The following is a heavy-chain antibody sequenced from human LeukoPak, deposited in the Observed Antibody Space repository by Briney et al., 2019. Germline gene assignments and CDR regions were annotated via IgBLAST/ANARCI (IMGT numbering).Heavy chain of an antibody. Sequence: GGSLRLSRASSGFTFRSYWMSWVRQAPGKGREWVANIKQDGSEKFYVDSVKGRFTIARDNAKNSLYLQMNSLRAEDTAVYYCGGGLVRGPKDYWGQGTLVTVSS. J-gene: IGHJ4*02. CDR3: GGGLVRGPKDY. D-gene: IGHD3-10*01. CDR1: GFTFRSYW. CDR2: IKQDGSEK. V-gene: IGHV3-7*01.